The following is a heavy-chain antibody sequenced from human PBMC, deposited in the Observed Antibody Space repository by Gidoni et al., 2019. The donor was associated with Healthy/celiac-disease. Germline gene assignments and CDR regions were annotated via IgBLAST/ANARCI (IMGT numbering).Heavy chain of an antibody. Sequence: EVQLVESGGGLVQPGGSLKLSCAASGFTFSGSAMHWVRQASGKGLEWVGRIRSKANSYATAYAASVKGRFTISRDDSKNTAYLQMNSLKTEDTAVYYCTRVYSGYDYYYYYYGMDVWGQGTTVTVSS. CDR3: TRVYSGYDYYYYYYGMDV. CDR2: IRSKANSYAT. V-gene: IGHV3-73*02. D-gene: IGHD5-12*01. J-gene: IGHJ6*02. CDR1: GFTFSGSA.